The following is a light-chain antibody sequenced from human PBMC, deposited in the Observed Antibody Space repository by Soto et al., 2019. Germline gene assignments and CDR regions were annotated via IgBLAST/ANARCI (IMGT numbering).Light chain of an antibody. CDR1: QSVGTK. Sequence: IVMTQSPATLSVSPGERATLSCRASQSVGTKLAWYQQTRGQAPRLLIYGASNRATGVPARFSGSVSGTEFTLTISSLQSEDFAVYYCQQYSSWLWTFGQGTKVEIE. CDR2: GAS. CDR3: QQYSSWLWT. V-gene: IGKV3-15*01. J-gene: IGKJ1*01.